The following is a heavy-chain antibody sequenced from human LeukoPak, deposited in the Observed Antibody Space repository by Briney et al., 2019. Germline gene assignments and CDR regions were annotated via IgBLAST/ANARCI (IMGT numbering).Heavy chain of an antibody. CDR1: GGTFSSYA. V-gene: IGHV1-69*10. Sequence: SVTVSCKASGGTFSSYAISWVRQAPGQGLEWMGRIIPILGIANYAQKFQGRVTINAEKSRSTAYMELSSLRSEDTAVYYCAREGVLRWSYYFDYWGQGTLVTVSS. J-gene: IGHJ4*02. CDR3: AREGVLRWSYYFDY. D-gene: IGHD4-17*01. CDR2: IIPILGIA.